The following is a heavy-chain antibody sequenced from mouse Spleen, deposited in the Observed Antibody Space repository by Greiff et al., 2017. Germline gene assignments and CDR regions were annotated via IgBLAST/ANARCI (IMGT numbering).Heavy chain of an antibody. J-gene: IGHJ4*01. CDR3: ARHKTPGNYAMDY. Sequence: EVQRVESGGDLVKPGGSLKLSCAASGFTFSSYGMSWVRQTPDKRLEWVATISSGGSYTYYPDSVQRRFTISRDNAKNTLYLQMSSLKSEDTARYYCARHKTPGNYAMDYWGQGTSVTISS. V-gene: IGHV5-6*01. CDR2: ISSGGSYT. D-gene: IGHD4-1*01. CDR1: GFTFSSYG.